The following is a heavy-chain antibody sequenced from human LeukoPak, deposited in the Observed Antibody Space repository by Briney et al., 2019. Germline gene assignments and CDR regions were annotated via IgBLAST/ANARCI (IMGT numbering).Heavy chain of an antibody. Sequence: PGGSLRLSCAASGFTFSDYYMSWIRQAPGKGLEWVSYISSTGDTIYYADSVKGRFTIYRDNAKNSLYLRMNSLRAEDTAVYYCARGLRSTYYYGFDYWGQGTLVTVSS. CDR2: ISSTGDTI. CDR3: ARGLRSTYYYGFDY. V-gene: IGHV3-11*01. J-gene: IGHJ4*02. CDR1: GFTFSDYY. D-gene: IGHD3-22*01.